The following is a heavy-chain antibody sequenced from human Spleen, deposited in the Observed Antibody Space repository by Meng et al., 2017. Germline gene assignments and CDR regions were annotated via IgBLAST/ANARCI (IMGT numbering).Heavy chain of an antibody. CDR1: GGSLIGYY. Sequence: PLQQRVAGMLKPSELLSLTCAVYGGSLIGYYWNWIRQPPGKGLEWIREINHSGSTNFNPSLKSRVTISVDTSKNQFSLKLSSVTAADTAVYYCAGGRRGSRTVTPPLYWYFDLWGRGTLVTVSS. D-gene: IGHD4-17*01. CDR3: AGGRRGSRTVTPPLYWYFDL. J-gene: IGHJ2*01. V-gene: IGHV4-34*01. CDR2: INHSGST.